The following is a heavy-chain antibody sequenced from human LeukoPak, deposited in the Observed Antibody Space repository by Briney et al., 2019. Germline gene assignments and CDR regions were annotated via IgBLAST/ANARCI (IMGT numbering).Heavy chain of an antibody. CDR2: IYYSGST. V-gene: IGHV4-59*01. D-gene: IGHD3-10*01. CDR1: GGSISSYY. CDR3: ARDGVLRDAFDI. J-gene: IGHJ3*02. Sequence: SEALSLTCTVSGGSISSYYWCWIRQPPGKGLEWIGFIYYSGSTNYNPSLKSRVTISVETSNNQFSLKLSSVTAAETAVYYCARDGVLRDAFDIWGQGTMVTVSS.